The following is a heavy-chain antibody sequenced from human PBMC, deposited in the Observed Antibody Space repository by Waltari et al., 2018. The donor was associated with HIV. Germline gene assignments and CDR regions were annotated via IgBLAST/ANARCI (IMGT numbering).Heavy chain of an antibody. V-gene: IGHV3-74*01. Sequence: VQLVESGGKLVQPGGSLRLSCAASGFNFRSYWMHWIRHVPGKGLVWVSHINIDWSDTSYLDAVKGRFTISRDNANNTLYLQMNNLRVEDTAMYFCTRDLSTYGHEFDYWGQGTLVTVAS. CDR2: INIDWSDT. CDR3: TRDLSTYGHEFDY. D-gene: IGHD2-2*01. CDR1: GFNFRSYW. J-gene: IGHJ4*02.